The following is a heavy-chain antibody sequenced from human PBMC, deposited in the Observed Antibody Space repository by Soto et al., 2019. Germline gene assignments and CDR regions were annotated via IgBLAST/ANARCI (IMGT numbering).Heavy chain of an antibody. CDR1: GFPFTSYG. J-gene: IGHJ4*02. Sequence: QVQLVESGGGVVQPGRSLRLSCAASGFPFTSYGMHWVREGPGKGLEWLAVISYDGSNKFYADSVKGRFTISRDNSKNTLYLQMNSLSPEDTALYYCVGGQFYFDYRGQGNLVIVSS. V-gene: IGHV3-30*03. D-gene: IGHD3-10*01. CDR2: ISYDGSNK. CDR3: VGGQFYFDY.